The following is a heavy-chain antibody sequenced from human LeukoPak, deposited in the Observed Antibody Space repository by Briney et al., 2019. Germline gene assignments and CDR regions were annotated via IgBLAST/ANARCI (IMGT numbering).Heavy chain of an antibody. J-gene: IGHJ5*02. CDR1: GGSISSGGYY. CDR2: IYYSGST. Sequence: SETLSLTCTVSGGSISSGGYYWSWIRQHPGKGLEWIGYIYYSGSTYYNPSLKSRVTISVDTSKNQFSLKLSSVTAADTAVYYCARSYLPYYDFWSGYSWFDPWGQGTLVTASS. V-gene: IGHV4-31*03. D-gene: IGHD3-3*01. CDR3: ARSYLPYYDFWSGYSWFDP.